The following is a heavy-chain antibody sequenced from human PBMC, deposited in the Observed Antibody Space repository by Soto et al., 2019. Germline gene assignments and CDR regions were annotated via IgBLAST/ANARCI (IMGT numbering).Heavy chain of an antibody. Sequence: GASVKVSCKASGGTFSSYAISWVRQAPGQGLEWMGGIIPIFGTANYAQKFQGRVTITADESTSTAYMELSSLRSEDTAVYYCARYPAYSSSWYYFDYWGQGPLVAVSS. V-gene: IGHV1-69*13. D-gene: IGHD6-13*01. J-gene: IGHJ4*02. CDR1: GGTFSSYA. CDR2: IIPIFGTA. CDR3: ARYPAYSSSWYYFDY.